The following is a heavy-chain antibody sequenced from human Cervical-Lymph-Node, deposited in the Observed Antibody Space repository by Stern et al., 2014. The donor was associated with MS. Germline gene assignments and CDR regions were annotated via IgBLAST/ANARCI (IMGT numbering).Heavy chain of an antibody. D-gene: IGHD2-15*01. Sequence: QLQLQESGPGLVKPSETLSLTCTVAGGSVSSTSYAWAWIRQPPGKGLEWIGTIYYSGHTYYSPSLQSRLTISPDTSQNQFSLPLRSVTAADTAVYYCAGEEDIRYCSGGSCTGNWFDPWGQGTLVTVSS. CDR2: IYYSGHT. V-gene: IGHV4-39*01. CDR3: AGEEDIRYCSGGSCTGNWFDP. CDR1: GGSVSSTSYA. J-gene: IGHJ5*02.